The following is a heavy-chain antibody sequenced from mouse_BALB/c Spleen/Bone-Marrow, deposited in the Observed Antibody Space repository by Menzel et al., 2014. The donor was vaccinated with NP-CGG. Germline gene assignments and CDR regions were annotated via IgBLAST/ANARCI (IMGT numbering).Heavy chain of an antibody. CDR3: ARVWDEGSYAMDY. V-gene: IGHV1S126*01. Sequence: QVQLQQSGPQLVRPGASVKISCKASGYSFTSYWMHWVKQRPGQGLEWIGMVDPSDSETRLNQKFKDKATLTVDKSSSTAYMQLSSPTSEDSAVYYRARVWDEGSYAMDYWGQGTSVTVSS. D-gene: IGHD4-1*01. CDR1: GYSFTSYW. J-gene: IGHJ4*01. CDR2: VDPSDSET.